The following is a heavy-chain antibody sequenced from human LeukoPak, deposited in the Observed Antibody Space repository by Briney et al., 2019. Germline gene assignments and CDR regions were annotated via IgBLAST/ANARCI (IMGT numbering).Heavy chain of an antibody. D-gene: IGHD3-16*01. CDR1: GFTFSSYE. V-gene: IGHV3-53*01. CDR3: AKDDDWGRYKH. CDR2: IYSGGST. Sequence: GGSLRLSCAASGFTFSSYEMNWVRQAPGKGLEWVSVIYSGGSTYYADSVRGRFTISRDNFKNTLSLQVNSLRAEDTAMYYCAKDDDWGRYKHWGQGTLVTVSS. J-gene: IGHJ1*01.